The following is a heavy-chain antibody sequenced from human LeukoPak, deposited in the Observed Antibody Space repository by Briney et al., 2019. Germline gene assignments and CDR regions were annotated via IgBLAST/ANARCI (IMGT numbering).Heavy chain of an antibody. J-gene: IGHJ6*03. Sequence: GGSLRLSCAASGFTFSSYGMHWVRQAPGKGLEWVAVIWYDGSNKYYADSVKGRFTISRDNSKNTLYLQMNSLRAEDTAVYYCAREGVTGYYKLYYYYYYMDVWGKGTTVTVSS. CDR1: GFTFSSYG. CDR2: IWYDGSNK. CDR3: AREGVTGYYKLYYYYYYMDV. V-gene: IGHV3-33*01. D-gene: IGHD3-9*01.